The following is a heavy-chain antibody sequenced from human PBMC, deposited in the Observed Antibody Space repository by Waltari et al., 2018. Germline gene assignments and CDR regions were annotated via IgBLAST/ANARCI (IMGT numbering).Heavy chain of an antibody. V-gene: IGHV3-74*01. Sequence: EVQLVESGGGLVQPGGSLRLSCAAPGFPFSGHWMPWVRQAPGKGLVWVSRSNREGSSTSYADFVKGRFTISRDNAKNTLYLQMNSLRAEDTAVYYCARNSKDWRSDGGLDYWGQGTLVTVSS. CDR3: ARNSKDWRSDGGLDY. J-gene: IGHJ4*02. D-gene: IGHD3-16*01. CDR1: GFPFSGHW. CDR2: SNREGSST.